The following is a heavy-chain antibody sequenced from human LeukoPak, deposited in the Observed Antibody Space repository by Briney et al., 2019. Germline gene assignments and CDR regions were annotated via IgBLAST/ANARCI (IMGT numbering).Heavy chain of an antibody. V-gene: IGHV4-4*02. CDR2: IYHSGST. CDR3: ARAESGLQWLPAYGMTS. CDR1: GGSISSSNW. D-gene: IGHD6-19*01. Sequence: SETLSLTCAVSGGSISSSNWWSWVRQPPGKGLEWIGEIYHSGSTNYNPSLKSRVTISVDKSKNQFSLKLSSVTAADTAVYYCARAESGLQWLPAYGMTSGAKGPRSPSPQ. J-gene: IGHJ6*04.